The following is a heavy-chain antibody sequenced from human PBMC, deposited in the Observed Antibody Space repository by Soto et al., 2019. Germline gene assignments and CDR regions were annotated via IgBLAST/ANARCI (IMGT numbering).Heavy chain of an antibody. D-gene: IGHD3-22*01. Sequence: GESLKISCKASGYSFNSYWIGWVRQTPGKGMEWMGTMYPGDSDIRYNPSFQGQVIISADKSIRTAYLQLRSLRASDTATYYCARHIHTEEVGAGGYIDYYYYGMDVWGQGTTVTVSS. J-gene: IGHJ6*02. CDR3: ARHIHTEEVGAGGYIDYYYYGMDV. V-gene: IGHV5-51*01. CDR2: MYPGDSDI. CDR1: GYSFNSYW.